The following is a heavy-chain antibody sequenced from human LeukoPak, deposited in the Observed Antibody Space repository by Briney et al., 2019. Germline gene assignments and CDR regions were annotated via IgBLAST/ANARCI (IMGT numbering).Heavy chain of an antibody. Sequence: KPSETLSLTCTVSGGSISSYYWSWIRQPPGKGLEWIGYIYYSGSTNYNPSLKSRVTISVDTSKNQFSLKLSSVTAADTAVYYCARAPWGVYYGSGSYPHYYYYGMDVWGQGTTVTVSS. CDR3: ARAPWGVYYGSGSYPHYYYYGMDV. CDR1: GGSISSYY. D-gene: IGHD3-10*01. J-gene: IGHJ6*02. V-gene: IGHV4-59*12. CDR2: IYYSGST.